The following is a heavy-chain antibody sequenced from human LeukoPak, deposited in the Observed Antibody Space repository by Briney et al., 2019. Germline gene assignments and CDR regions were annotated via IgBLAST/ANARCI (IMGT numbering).Heavy chain of an antibody. Sequence: SLRLSCAASGFTFDDYAMHWVRQAPGKGLEWVSGISWNSGSIGYAASVKGRFTISRDDSKNTLFLDMSSLRADDTAVYYCARDPGVRAYYFDSWGQGTLVAVSS. D-gene: IGHD2-8*01. J-gene: IGHJ4*02. CDR1: GFTFDDYA. CDR3: ARDPGVRAYYFDS. CDR2: ISWNSGSI. V-gene: IGHV3-9*01.